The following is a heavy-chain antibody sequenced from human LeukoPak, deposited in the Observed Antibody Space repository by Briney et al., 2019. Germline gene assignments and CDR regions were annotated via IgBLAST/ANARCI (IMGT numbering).Heavy chain of an antibody. CDR2: ISYDGSNK. Sequence: GGSLRLPCAASGFTFSSYAMHWVRQAPGKGLEWVAVISYDGSNKYYADSVKGRFTISRDNSKNTLYLQMNSLRAEDTAVYYCAREGGSYYVDAFDIWGQGTMVTVSS. D-gene: IGHD1-26*01. CDR3: AREGGSYYVDAFDI. J-gene: IGHJ3*02. CDR1: GFTFSSYA. V-gene: IGHV3-30-3*01.